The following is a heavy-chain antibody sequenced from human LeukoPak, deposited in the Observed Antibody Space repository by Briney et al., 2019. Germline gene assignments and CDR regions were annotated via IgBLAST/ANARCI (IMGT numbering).Heavy chain of an antibody. CDR1: GFPVSSNY. D-gene: IGHD1-26*01. J-gene: IGHJ4*02. Sequence: GGSLELSCAASGFPVSSNYMSWVRPAPGKGLEWVSVIYSGGSTYYADSVKGRFTISRHNSKNTLYLQMNSLRAEDTAVYYCARDSGSYFDYWGQGTLVTVSS. V-gene: IGHV3-53*04. CDR3: ARDSGSYFDY. CDR2: IYSGGST.